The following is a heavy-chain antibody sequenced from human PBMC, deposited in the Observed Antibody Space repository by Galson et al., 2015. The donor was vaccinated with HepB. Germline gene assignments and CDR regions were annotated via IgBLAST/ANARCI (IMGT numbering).Heavy chain of an antibody. CDR2: INPSGAIT. CDR3: ARGTNWFDP. Sequence: SVKVSCKGSGYIFTTYYIHWVRQTPGRGLEWMGIINPSGAITTYAQKFQGRVTMTSDTSTSTVNMQLTSLRSDDTAVYYCARGTNWFDPWGQGTLVTVSS. J-gene: IGHJ5*02. V-gene: IGHV1-46*03. D-gene: IGHD1-7*01. CDR1: GYIFTTYY.